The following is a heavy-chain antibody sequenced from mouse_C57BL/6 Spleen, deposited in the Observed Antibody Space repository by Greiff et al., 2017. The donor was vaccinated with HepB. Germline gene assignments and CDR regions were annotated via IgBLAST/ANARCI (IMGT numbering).Heavy chain of an antibody. CDR2: IDPSDSET. CDR3: ATYGSSYDAMDY. CDR1: GYTFTSYW. V-gene: IGHV1-52*01. J-gene: IGHJ4*01. Sequence: VQLQQSGAELVRPGSSVKLSCKASGYTFTSYWMHWVKQRPIQGLEWIGNIDPSDSETHYNQKFKDKATLTVDKSSSTAYMQLSSLTSADSAVYYCATYGSSYDAMDYWGQGTSVTVSS. D-gene: IGHD1-1*01.